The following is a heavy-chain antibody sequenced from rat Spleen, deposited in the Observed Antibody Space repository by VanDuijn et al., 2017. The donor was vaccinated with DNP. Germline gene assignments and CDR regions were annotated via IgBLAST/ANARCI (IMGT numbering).Heavy chain of an antibody. CDR1: RLTFSNYD. CDR2: ISTSGGRT. J-gene: IGHJ3*01. V-gene: IGHV5-25*01. Sequence: EVQLVESGGGLVQPGRSLNLSCAASRLTFSNYDMAWVRQTPTKGLDWVASISTSGGRTYHRDSVKGRFTVSRDNARGTLYLQMDSLRSEDTATYYCIRRGGKGLFSNWGQGTLVTVSS. CDR3: IRRGGKGLFSN.